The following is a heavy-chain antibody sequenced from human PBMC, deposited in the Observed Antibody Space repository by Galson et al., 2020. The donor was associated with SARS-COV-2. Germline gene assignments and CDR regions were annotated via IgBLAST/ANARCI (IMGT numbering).Heavy chain of an antibody. J-gene: IGHJ6*02. V-gene: IGHV1-69*06. CDR2: TIPIFGTP. CDR3: ARDTSGLDV. Sequence: VSCKASGGTLDTYAITWVRRAPGQGLEWMGGTIPIFGTPNYAQKFQGRVTITADKSTNTAYMELGSLTSYDTAIYYCARDTSGLDVWGPGTTVTVSS. CDR1: GGTLDTYA.